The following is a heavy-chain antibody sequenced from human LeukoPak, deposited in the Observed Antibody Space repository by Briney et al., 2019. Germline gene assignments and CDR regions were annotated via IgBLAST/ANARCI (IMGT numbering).Heavy chain of an antibody. Sequence: GRSLRLSCAASGFTFSTYGMHWVRQAPGKGLEWVAVIWYDGSNKYYADSVKGRFTISRDNSKNTLYLQMNSLRAEDTAVYYCARDGTYYYDSSGYYAEYFQHWGQGTLVNVSS. CDR1: GFTFSTYG. CDR2: IWYDGSNK. D-gene: IGHD3-22*01. CDR3: ARDGTYYYDSSGYYAEYFQH. V-gene: IGHV3-33*01. J-gene: IGHJ1*01.